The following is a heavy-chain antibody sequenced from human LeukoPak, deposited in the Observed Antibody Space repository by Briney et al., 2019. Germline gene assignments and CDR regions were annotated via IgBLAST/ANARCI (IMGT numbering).Heavy chain of an antibody. V-gene: IGHV4-39*07. D-gene: IGHD5-12*01. CDR2: IYYSGST. Sequence: SETLSLTCTVSGGSISSSSYYWGWIRQPPGKGLEWIGSIYYSGSTYYNPSLKSRVTISVDTSKNQFSLKLSSLTAADAAVYYCGRGGYDTSIDYWGQGTLVTVSS. CDR1: GGSISSSSYY. J-gene: IGHJ4*02. CDR3: GRGGYDTSIDY.